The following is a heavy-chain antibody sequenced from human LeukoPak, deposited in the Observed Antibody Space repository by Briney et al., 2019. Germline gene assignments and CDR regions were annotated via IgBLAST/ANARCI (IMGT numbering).Heavy chain of an antibody. V-gene: IGHV4-39*01. D-gene: IGHD3-3*01. CDR1: GGSISSSSYY. J-gene: IGHJ4*02. Sequence: SETLSLTCTVSGGSISSSSYYWGWIRQPPGKGLEWIGSIYYSGSTYYNPSLKSRVTISVDTSKNQFSLKLSPVTAADTAVYYCAREGFLEWSHIDYWGQGTLVTVSS. CDR2: IYYSGST. CDR3: AREGFLEWSHIDY.